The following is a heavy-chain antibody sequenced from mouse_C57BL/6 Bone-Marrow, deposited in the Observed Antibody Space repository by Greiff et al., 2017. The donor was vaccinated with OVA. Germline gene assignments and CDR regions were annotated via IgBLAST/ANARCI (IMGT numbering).Heavy chain of an antibody. CDR3: ANRFAFYYGSSPFAY. CDR1: GYTFTSYG. V-gene: IGHV1-81*01. D-gene: IGHD1-1*01. Sequence: QVQLQQSGAELARPGASVKLSCKASGYTFTSYGISWVKQRTGQGLEWIGEIYPRSGNTYYNEKFKGKATLTADKSSSTAYMELRSLTSEDYAVYFCANRFAFYYGSSPFAYWGQGTLVTVSA. CDR2: IYPRSGNT. J-gene: IGHJ3*01.